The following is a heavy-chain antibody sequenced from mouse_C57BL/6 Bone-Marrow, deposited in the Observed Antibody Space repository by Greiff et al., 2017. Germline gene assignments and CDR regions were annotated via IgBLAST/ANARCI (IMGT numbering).Heavy chain of an antibody. Sequence: QVQLQQPGAELVRPGSSVKLSCKASGYTFTSYWMHWVKQRPIQGLEWIGNIDPSDSNTHYNQKFKDKATLTVDKSSSTAYMQLSSLTSEDSAVYYWARRGSYYGNSEYWDVWGPGTTVTVSS. J-gene: IGHJ1*01. CDR1: GYTFTSYW. V-gene: IGHV1-52*01. D-gene: IGHD1-1*01. CDR3: ARRGSYYGNSEYWDV. CDR2: IDPSDSNT.